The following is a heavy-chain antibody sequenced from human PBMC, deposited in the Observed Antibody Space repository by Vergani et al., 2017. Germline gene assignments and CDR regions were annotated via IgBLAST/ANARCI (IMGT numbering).Heavy chain of an antibody. Sequence: EVQLVESGGGIVKPGGSLRLSCVASGFSFRNAWMNWGRRTPGKGLEWVGRIKSTFDRGTTDYAAAVKGRFTISRDDSKNTLFLQMNGLKTEDIGVYYCTTDPRYCGDGSCXWLRDHHYYGMDVWGQGTTVTVSS. V-gene: IGHV3-15*07. CDR3: TTDPRYCGDGSCXWLRDHHYYGMDV. J-gene: IGHJ6*02. CDR1: GFSFRNAW. CDR2: IKSTFDRGTT. D-gene: IGHD2-21*01.